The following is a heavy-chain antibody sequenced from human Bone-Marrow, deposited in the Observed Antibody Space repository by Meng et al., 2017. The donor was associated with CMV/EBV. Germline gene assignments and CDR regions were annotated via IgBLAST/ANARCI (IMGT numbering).Heavy chain of an antibody. CDR3: ARGDFWSGDYTDAFDI. CDR2: INHSGST. J-gene: IGHJ3*02. Sequence: SQTLSLTCAVYGGSFSGYYWSWIRQPPGKGLEWIGEINHSGSTNYNPSLKSRVTISVDTSKNQFSLKLSSVTAADTAVYYCARGDFWSGDYTDAFDIWGQGTMVTGSS. V-gene: IGHV4-34*01. CDR1: GGSFSGYY. D-gene: IGHD3-3*01.